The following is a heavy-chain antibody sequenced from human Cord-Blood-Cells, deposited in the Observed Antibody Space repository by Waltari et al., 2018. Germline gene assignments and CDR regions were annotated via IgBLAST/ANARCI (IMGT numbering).Heavy chain of an antibody. CDR2: IKPNSGGT. V-gene: IGHV1-2*04. J-gene: IGHJ3*02. D-gene: IGHD6-6*01. CDR3: ARETRIAARHDAVDI. CDR1: GYTFTGYY. Sequence: QVQLVQSGAEVKKPGASVKVSCKASGYTFTGYYMHWVRQAPGQRLEWMGWIKPNSGGTNYAQKFQGWVTMTRDTSISTAYMELSRLRSCDTAVYYCARETRIAARHDAVDIWGQGTMVTVSS.